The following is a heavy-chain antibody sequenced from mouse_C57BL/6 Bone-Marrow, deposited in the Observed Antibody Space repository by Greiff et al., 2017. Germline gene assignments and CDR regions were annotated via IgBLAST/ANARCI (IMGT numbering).Heavy chain of an antibody. Sequence: EVQLQQSGPELVQPGASVKISCKASGYTFTDYYMNWVKQSHGKSLEWVGDINPNNGGTRSNQTFKGKATLTVAQSSSTAYMELRSLTSEDSAVYYCARYPYYYGSSYAMDYWGQGTSVTGSS. CDR1: GYTFTDYY. CDR2: INPNNGGT. CDR3: ARYPYYYGSSYAMDY. V-gene: IGHV1-26*01. D-gene: IGHD1-1*01. J-gene: IGHJ4*01.